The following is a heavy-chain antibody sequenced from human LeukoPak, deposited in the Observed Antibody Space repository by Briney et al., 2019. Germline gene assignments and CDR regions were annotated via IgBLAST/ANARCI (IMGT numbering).Heavy chain of an antibody. V-gene: IGHV4-30-4*01. CDR1: GGSISSGDYY. CDR3: ARDLYSSGTYYYYGMDV. J-gene: IGHJ6*02. Sequence: SETLSLTCTVSGGSISSGDYYWSWIRQPPGKGLEWIGYIYYSGSTYYNPSLKSRVTISVDTSKNQFPLKLSSVTAADTAVYYCARDLYSSGTYYYYGMDVWGQGTTVTVSS. CDR2: IYYSGST. D-gene: IGHD3-22*01.